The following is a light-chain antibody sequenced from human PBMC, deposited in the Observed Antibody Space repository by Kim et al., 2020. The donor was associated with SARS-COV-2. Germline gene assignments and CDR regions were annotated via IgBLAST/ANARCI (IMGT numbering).Light chain of an antibody. CDR3: QQANRFPLT. Sequence: ASVGTRFTITCRASQCISSCLAWYQQKPGEAPKLLIYAASSLQTGVPSRFSGTESGTDFTLTISSLQPEDSATYYCQQANRFPLTFGGGTKVDIK. J-gene: IGKJ4*01. CDR1: QCISSC. CDR2: AAS. V-gene: IGKV1-12*01.